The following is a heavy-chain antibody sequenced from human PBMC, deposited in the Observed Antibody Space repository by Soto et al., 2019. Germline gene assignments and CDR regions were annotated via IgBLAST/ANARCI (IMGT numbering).Heavy chain of an antibody. V-gene: IGHV1-69*04. Sequence: SVKVSCKASGGTFSSYTISWVRQAPGQGLEWMGRIIPILGIANYAQKFQGRVTITADKSTSTAYMELSSLRSEDTAVYYCARDLEDRHYYYSYYMDVWGKGTTVTVAS. CDR1: GGTFSSYT. J-gene: IGHJ6*03. CDR3: ARDLEDRHYYYSYYMDV. CDR2: IIPILGIA.